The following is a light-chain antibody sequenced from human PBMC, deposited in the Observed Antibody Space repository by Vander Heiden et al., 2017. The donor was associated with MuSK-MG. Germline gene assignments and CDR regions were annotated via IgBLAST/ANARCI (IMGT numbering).Light chain of an antibody. CDR3: RQRNNWPTS. V-gene: IGKV3-11*01. CDR1: QSVDNY. CDR2: GIS. Sequence: EIVLTQSPANLSLSPGERATLSCRASQSVDNYLTWFQQKLGQPPRLLIYGISNRATGIPARFSGSGSGTAFTLTISSREPEDVAVYYCRQRNNWPTSLGQGTRLYIK. J-gene: IGKJ5*01.